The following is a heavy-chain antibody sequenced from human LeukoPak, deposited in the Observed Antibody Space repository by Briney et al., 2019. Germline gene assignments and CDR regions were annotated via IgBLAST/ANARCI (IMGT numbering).Heavy chain of an antibody. Sequence: SETLSLTCAVYGGSFSGYYWSWIRQPPGKGLEWIGEINHSGSTNYNPSLKSRVTISVDTSKNQFSLKLSSVTAADTAVYYCARGEGKYYYGSGSPFDPWCQGTLVTVSS. CDR2: INHSGST. J-gene: IGHJ5*02. CDR1: GGSFSGYY. D-gene: IGHD3-10*01. V-gene: IGHV4-34*01. CDR3: ARGEGKYYYGSGSPFDP.